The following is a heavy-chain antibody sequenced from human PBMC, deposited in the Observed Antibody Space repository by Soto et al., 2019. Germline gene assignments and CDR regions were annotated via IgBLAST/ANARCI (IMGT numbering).Heavy chain of an antibody. D-gene: IGHD1-7*01. CDR3: AKDTWAGTTPYRYAFDI. V-gene: IGHV3-23*01. CDR2: ISGSGGST. CDR1: GFTFSSYA. J-gene: IGHJ3*02. Sequence: GGSLRLSCAASGFTFSSYAMSWVRQAPGKGLEWVSAISGSGGSTYYADSVKGRFTISRDNSKNTLYLQMNSLRAEDTAVYYCAKDTWAGTTPYRYAFDIWGQGTMVTVSS.